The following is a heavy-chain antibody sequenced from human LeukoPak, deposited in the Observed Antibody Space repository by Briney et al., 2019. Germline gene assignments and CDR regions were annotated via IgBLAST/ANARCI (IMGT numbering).Heavy chain of an antibody. Sequence: SETLSLTCAVSGGSITCSKYFWGWIRQPPGKELELIGIISYSGSTDYNPSRKSRVTISTDTSKNQFSLKLTSVTAADTAVYYCAGLGVMVLVYQFEYWGRGTPVTVSS. D-gene: IGHD2-8*01. J-gene: IGHJ4*02. CDR2: ISYSGST. CDR1: GGSITCSKYF. V-gene: IGHV4-39*07. CDR3: AGLGVMVLVYQFEY.